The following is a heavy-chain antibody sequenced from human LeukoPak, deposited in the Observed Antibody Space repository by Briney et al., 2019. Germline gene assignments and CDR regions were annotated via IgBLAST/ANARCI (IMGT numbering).Heavy chain of an antibody. CDR3: ARAYPPYMIVVDFFDY. CDR1: GFTFCIYA. CDR2: ISGSGGTA. D-gene: IGHD3-22*01. V-gene: IGHV3-23*01. J-gene: IGHJ4*02. Sequence: GGSLRLSCAASGFTFCIYAMSWVRQAPGKGLEWVSAISGSGGTAYYADSVKGRFTISRDNAKNSLYLQLSSLRAEDTAVYYCARAYPPYMIVVDFFDYWGQGTLVTVSS.